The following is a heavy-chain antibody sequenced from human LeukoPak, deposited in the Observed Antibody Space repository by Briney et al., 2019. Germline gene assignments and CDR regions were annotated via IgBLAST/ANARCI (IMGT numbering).Heavy chain of an antibody. J-gene: IGHJ5*01. Sequence: SQTLSLTCTVSGGSISSGGYYWSWIRQLPGKGLEWIGYIDYSGTAYYNPSLKSRVTISIDTSNNQFSVKLSSVTAADTAVYYCARDSYSSSIRWFDSWGQGTLVIVS. V-gene: IGHV4-31*03. CDR3: ARDSYSSSIRWFDS. CDR2: IDYSGTA. CDR1: GGSISSGGYY. D-gene: IGHD6-6*01.